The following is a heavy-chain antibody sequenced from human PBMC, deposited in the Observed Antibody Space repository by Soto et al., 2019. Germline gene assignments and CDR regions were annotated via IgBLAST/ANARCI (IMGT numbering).Heavy chain of an antibody. D-gene: IGHD7-27*01. V-gene: IGHV3-48*01. Sequence: ESGGGLVQPGGSLRLSCAASGFTFSSYSMNWVRQAPGKGLEWVSYISSSSSTIYYADSVKGRFTISRDSAKNSLYLQMNSLRAEDTAVYYCARDSRPNWGSVRYWGQGTLVTVSS. J-gene: IGHJ4*02. CDR3: ARDSRPNWGSVRY. CDR1: GFTFSSYS. CDR2: ISSSSSTI.